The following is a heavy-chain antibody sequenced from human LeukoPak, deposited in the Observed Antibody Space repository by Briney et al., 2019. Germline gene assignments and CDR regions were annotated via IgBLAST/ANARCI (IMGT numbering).Heavy chain of an antibody. CDR3: ARGYCRSTSCHEPPLYGMDV. CDR2: LSAYNGNT. J-gene: IGHJ6*02. V-gene: IGHV1-18*01. CDR1: GYTFTSYG. Sequence: ASVKVSCKASGYTFTSYGISWVRQAPGQGLEWMGWLSAYNGNTNYAQNLQGRVTMTTDTSTSTAYMELRSLRSDDTAVYYCARGYCRSTSCHEPPLYGMDVWGQGTTVTVS. D-gene: IGHD2-2*01.